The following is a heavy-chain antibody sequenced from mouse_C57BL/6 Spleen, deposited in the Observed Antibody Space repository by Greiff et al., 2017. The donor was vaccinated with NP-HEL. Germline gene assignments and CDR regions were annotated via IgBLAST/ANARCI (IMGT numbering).Heavy chain of an antibody. V-gene: IGHV5-4*03. Sequence: EVKLVESGGGLVTPGGSLKLSCAASGFTFSSYAMSWVRQTPEKRLEWVATISDGGSSTYYPDNVKGRFTISRDNAKNNLYLQMSHLKSEDTAMYYCARPGYYGYWYFDVWGTGTTVTVSS. CDR1: GFTFSSYA. CDR3: ARPGYYGYWYFDV. J-gene: IGHJ1*03. D-gene: IGHD2-3*01. CDR2: ISDGGSST.